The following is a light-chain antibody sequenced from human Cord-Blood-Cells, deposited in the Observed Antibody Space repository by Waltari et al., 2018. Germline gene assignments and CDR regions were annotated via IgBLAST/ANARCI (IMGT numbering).Light chain of an antibody. V-gene: IGLV3-19*01. CDR3: NSRDSSGNHWV. Sequence: SSELPQDPAVSVALGQTVGITCQGDSLRSYYASWYQQKPGQAPVLLIYGKNKRPSEIPDRFSGASSGNTASLPITGAQAEDEADYYCNSRDSSGNHWVFGGGTKLTVL. CDR1: SLRSYY. J-gene: IGLJ3*02. CDR2: GKN.